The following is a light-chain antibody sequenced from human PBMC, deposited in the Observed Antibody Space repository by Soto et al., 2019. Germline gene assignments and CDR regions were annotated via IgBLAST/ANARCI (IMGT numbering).Light chain of an antibody. Sequence: DIQMTQSPSSLSASVGDRVTITCRASQSIGKYLNWYQQKPGKAPKFLIYAASSLQIGVPSRFSGSWSGTDFTITISSLEPEDFATYYCHQSYSDQITFGQGARLEIK. CDR3: HQSYSDQIT. V-gene: IGKV1-39*01. CDR2: AAS. CDR1: QSIGKY. J-gene: IGKJ5*01.